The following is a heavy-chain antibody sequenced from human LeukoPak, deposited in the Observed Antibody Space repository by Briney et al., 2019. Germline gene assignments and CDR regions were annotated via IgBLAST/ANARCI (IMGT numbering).Heavy chain of an antibody. CDR2: IFYSGST. D-gene: IGHD3-10*01. Sequence: SETLSLTCSVSSGSISTSNYYWGWVRQPPGKALEWIGNIFYSGSTYYSPSLKSRVTISLDTSKNQFSLKLSSVTAADTAVYYCARGIRGTMVRGVIITPRPFDYWGQGTLVTVSS. CDR1: SGSISTSNYY. V-gene: IGHV4-39*07. CDR3: ARGIRGTMVRGVIITPRPFDY. J-gene: IGHJ4*02.